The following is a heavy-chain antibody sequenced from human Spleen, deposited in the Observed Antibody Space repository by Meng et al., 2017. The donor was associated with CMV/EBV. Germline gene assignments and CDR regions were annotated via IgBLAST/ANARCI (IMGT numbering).Heavy chain of an antibody. CDR3: VKGAGWTFDY. D-gene: IGHD1-14*01. V-gene: IGHV3-30-3*02. CDR1: GFTFSSYA. J-gene: IGHJ4*02. Sequence: GGSLRLSCAASGFTFSSYALHWVRQAPGKGLEWVAVISYDGSYRSYADSVKGRFTISRDNSKNTLYLQMNSLRAEDTAVYYCVKGAGWTFDYWGQGTLVTVSS. CDR2: ISYDGSYR.